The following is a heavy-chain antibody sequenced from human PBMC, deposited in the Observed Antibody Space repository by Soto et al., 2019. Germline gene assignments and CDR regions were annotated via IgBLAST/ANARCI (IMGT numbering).Heavy chain of an antibody. V-gene: IGHV3-30-3*01. D-gene: IGHD3-16*01. CDR3: ARGSPRLEVYYYYGMDV. J-gene: IGHJ6*02. Sequence: PGGSLRLSCAASGFTFSSYAMHWVRQAPGKGLERVAVISYDGSNKYYADSVKGRFTISSDNSKNTLYLQMNSLRAEDTAVYYCARGSPRLEVYYYYGMDVWGQGTTVTVSS. CDR1: GFTFSSYA. CDR2: ISYDGSNK.